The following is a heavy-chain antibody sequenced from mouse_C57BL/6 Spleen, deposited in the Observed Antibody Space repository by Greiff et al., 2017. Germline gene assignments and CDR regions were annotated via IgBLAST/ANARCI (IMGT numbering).Heavy chain of an antibody. CDR1: GYTFTDYE. V-gene: IGHV1-15*01. CDR3: TRCWIPYYCDY. D-gene: IGHD5-1-1*01. J-gene: IGHJ2*01. Sequence: QVQLQQSGAELVRPGASVTLSCKASGYTFTDYEMHWVKQTPVHGLEWIGAIDPETGGTAYNQKFKGKAILTADKSSSTAYMELRSLTSEDSAVYYCTRCWIPYYCDYWGQGTTLTVSS. CDR2: IDPETGGT.